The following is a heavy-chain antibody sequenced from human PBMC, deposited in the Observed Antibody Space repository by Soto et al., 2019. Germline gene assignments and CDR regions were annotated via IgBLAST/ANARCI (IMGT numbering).Heavy chain of an antibody. D-gene: IGHD2-2*01. V-gene: IGHV1-18*01. CDR2: ISAYNGNT. J-gene: IGHJ6*03. CDR1: GYTFTSYC. Sequence: GSSVKVSCKASGYTFTSYCISWVRQAPGQGLEWMGWISAYNGNTNYAQKLQGRVTMTTDTSTSTAYMELRSLRSDDTAVYYCARGSCSSTSCYAGYYYYYMDVWGKGTTVTVSS. CDR3: ARGSCSSTSCYAGYYYYYMDV.